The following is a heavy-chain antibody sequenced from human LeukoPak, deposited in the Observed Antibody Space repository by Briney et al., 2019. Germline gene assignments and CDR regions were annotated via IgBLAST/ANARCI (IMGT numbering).Heavy chain of an antibody. CDR2: ISGSGGTT. V-gene: IGHV3-23*01. CDR1: GFTFSSYA. J-gene: IGHJ6*03. CDR3: ANTPFSDYYYYMDV. Sequence: GGSLRLSCAASGFTFSSYAMTWVRQAPGKGLEWVSAISGSGGTTYFADSVKGRFTISRDNSKNTLYLQMGSLRAEDTAVYYCANTPFSDYYYYMDVWGKGTTVTVSS.